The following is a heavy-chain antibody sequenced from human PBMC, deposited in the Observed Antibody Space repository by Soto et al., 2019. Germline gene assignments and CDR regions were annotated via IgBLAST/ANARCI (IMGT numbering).Heavy chain of an antibody. CDR3: ARGDSGYSYGLNWFDP. Sequence: ASVKVSCKASGYTFTSYYMLWVRQAPGQGLEWMGIINPSGGSTSYAQKFQGRVTMTRDTSTSTVYMELSSLRSEDTAVYYCARGDSGYSYGLNWFDPWGQGTLVTVSS. D-gene: IGHD5-18*01. CDR1: GYTFTSYY. V-gene: IGHV1-46*01. J-gene: IGHJ5*02. CDR2: INPSGGST.